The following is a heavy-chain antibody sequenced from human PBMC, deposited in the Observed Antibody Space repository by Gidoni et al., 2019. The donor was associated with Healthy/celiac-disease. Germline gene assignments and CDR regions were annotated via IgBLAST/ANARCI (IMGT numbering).Heavy chain of an antibody. CDR2: ISSSSSTI. J-gene: IGHJ4*02. CDR3: ARDWEALPAAMLPQASMVRGVSNFDY. V-gene: IGHV3-48*01. D-gene: IGHD3-10*01. Sequence: EVQLVESGGGLVQPGGSLRLSFAASGFTFSCYSLNVVRQAPGKGLEGVSYISSSSSTIYYADSVKGRFTISRDNAKNSLYLQMNSLRAEDTAVYYCARDWEALPAAMLPQASMVRGVSNFDYWGQGTLVTVSS. CDR1: GFTFSCYS.